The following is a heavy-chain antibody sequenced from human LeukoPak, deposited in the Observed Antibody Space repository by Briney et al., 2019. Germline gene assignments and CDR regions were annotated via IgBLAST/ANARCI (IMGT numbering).Heavy chain of an antibody. CDR3: RSTRIKYQYYYYYYYMDV. Sequence: SETLSLTCAVYGGSFSGYYWRWLRQPPGKGLEWMGEINHSGSNNYNPPLTRRVTISVGTSMKQLFLPLPSVSASDAPAYYSRSTRIKYQYYYYYYYMDVWGKGTTVTVSS. CDR1: GGSFSGYY. D-gene: IGHD1-14*01. V-gene: IGHV4-34*03. CDR2: INHSGSN. J-gene: IGHJ6*03.